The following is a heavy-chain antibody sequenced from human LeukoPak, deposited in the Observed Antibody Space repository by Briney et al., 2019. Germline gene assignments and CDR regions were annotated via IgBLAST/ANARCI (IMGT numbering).Heavy chain of an antibody. V-gene: IGHV3-48*03. J-gene: IGHJ4*02. CDR1: GFTFSSYE. D-gene: IGHD3-9*01. Sequence: PGGSLRLSCAASGFTFSSYEMNWVRQAPGKGLEWVSYISSSGSTIYYADSVKGRFTISRDNAKNSLYLQMNSLRAEDTAVYYCARTYYDVLTGYPYFHYWGQRTLVTVSS. CDR2: ISSSGSTI. CDR3: ARTYYDVLTGYPYFHY.